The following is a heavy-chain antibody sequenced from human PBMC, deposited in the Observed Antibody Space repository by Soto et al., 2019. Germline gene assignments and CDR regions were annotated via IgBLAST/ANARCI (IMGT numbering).Heavy chain of an antibody. CDR3: ARDYYDSSGYYYVYYYGMDV. CDR2: IIPIFGTA. CDR1: GGTFSSYA. D-gene: IGHD3-22*01. V-gene: IGHV1-69*13. J-gene: IGHJ6*02. Sequence: GASVKVSCKASGGTFSSYAISWVRQAPGQALEWMGGIIPIFGTANYAQKFQGRVTITADESTSTAYMELSSLRSEDTAVYYCARDYYDSSGYYYVYYYGMDVWGQGTMVTVSS.